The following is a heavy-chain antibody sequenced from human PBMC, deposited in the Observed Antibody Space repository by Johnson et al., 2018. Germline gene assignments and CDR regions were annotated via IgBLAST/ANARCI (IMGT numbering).Heavy chain of an antibody. CDR3: VRERAPVDAFDI. Sequence: VQLVESGGGVVQPGRSLTLSCTASGFTFSTYGMHWVRQAPGRGLEWVAVIWSNGINKYYADSVKGRFTISRDNSENTLFLQLNSLKAEDTAVYFCVRERAPVDAFDILGQGAMVTVSS. CDR2: IWSNGINK. V-gene: IGHV3-33*01. CDR1: GFTFSTYG. J-gene: IGHJ3*02.